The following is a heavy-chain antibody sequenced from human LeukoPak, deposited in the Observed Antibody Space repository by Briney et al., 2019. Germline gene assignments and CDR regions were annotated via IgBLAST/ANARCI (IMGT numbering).Heavy chain of an antibody. V-gene: IGHV1-69*04. D-gene: IGHD2-2*01. CDR2: IIPILGIA. CDR3: ATGFAMIDAFDI. Sequence: ASVKVSCKASGGTFSSYAISWVRQAPGQGLEWMGRIIPILGIANYAQKFQGRVTITADKSTSTAYMELSSLRSEDTAVYYCATGFAMIDAFDIWGQGTMVTVSS. J-gene: IGHJ3*02. CDR1: GGTFSSYA.